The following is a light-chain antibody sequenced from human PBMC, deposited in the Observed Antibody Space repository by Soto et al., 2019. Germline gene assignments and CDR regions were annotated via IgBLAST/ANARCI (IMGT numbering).Light chain of an antibody. Sequence: QSVLTQPPSASGTPGQRVTISCSGSSSNIGINYVYWYQQLPGTAPKLLVYRNDQRPSGVPDRFSGSKSGTSASLAISGLRSEDEADYYCEAWDDSLSAHVFGTGTKVTVL. CDR2: RND. J-gene: IGLJ1*01. CDR3: EAWDDSLSAHV. CDR1: SSNIGINY. V-gene: IGLV1-47*01.